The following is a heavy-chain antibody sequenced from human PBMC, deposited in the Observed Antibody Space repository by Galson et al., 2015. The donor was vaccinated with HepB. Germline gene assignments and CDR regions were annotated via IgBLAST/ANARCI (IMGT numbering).Heavy chain of an antibody. Sequence: SLRLSCAASGFTFSSYGMHWVRQAPGKGLEWVAVISYDGSNKYYADSVKGRFTISRDNSKNTLYLQMNSLRAEDTAVYYCAKDLSRFGELLGPWFDPWGQGTLVTVSS. D-gene: IGHD3-10*01. CDR1: GFTFSSYG. CDR3: AKDLSRFGELLGPWFDP. J-gene: IGHJ5*02. V-gene: IGHV3-30*18. CDR2: ISYDGSNK.